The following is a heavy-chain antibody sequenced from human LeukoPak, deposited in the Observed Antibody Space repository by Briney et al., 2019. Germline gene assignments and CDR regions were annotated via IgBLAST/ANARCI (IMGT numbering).Heavy chain of an antibody. CDR3: ASHYGVDY. J-gene: IGHJ4*02. Sequence: PGGSLRLSCAASGFTFRSCELSWVRQAPAKGLEWVSYISSSGSIIYYADSVKGRFTISRDNAKNTLYLQMNSLRAEDTAVYYCASHYGVDYWGQGTLVTVSS. CDR1: GFTFRSCE. V-gene: IGHV3-48*03. D-gene: IGHD4-17*01. CDR2: ISSSGSII.